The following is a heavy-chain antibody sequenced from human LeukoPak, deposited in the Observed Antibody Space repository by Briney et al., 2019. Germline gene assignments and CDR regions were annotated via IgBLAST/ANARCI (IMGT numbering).Heavy chain of an antibody. CDR1: GYTFSYYY. CDR3: ARMDDGFDI. CDR2: INPNSGGT. Sequence: ASVKVSCKASGYTFSYYYLHWVRQAPGQGLEWMGWINPNSGGTNYAQKFQGRVTMTRDTSFSTAYMELSRLRSDDTAMYCCARMDDGFDIWGQGTMVTVSS. V-gene: IGHV1-2*02. J-gene: IGHJ3*02.